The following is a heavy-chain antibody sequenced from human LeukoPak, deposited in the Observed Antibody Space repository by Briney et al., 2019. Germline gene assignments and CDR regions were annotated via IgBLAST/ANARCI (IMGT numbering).Heavy chain of an antibody. CDR1: GFTFSNAW. D-gene: IGHD3-16*02. Sequence: GGSLRLSCAASGFTFSNAWMSWVCQATGKGLEWVGRIKSKTDGGTTDYAAPVKGRFTISRDDSKNTLYLQMNSLKTEDTAVYYCTTRLMITFGGVIVNRFDYWGQGTLVTASS. J-gene: IGHJ4*02. CDR2: IKSKTDGGTT. CDR3: TTRLMITFGGVIVNRFDY. V-gene: IGHV3-15*01.